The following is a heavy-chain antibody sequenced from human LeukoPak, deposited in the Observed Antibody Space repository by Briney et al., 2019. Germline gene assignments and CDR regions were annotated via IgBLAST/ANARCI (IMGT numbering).Heavy chain of an antibody. CDR3: ARLGYYYDSSGYD. CDR2: IYHSGST. Sequence: APETLSLTCTVSGYSISSGYYWGWIRQPPGKGLEWIGSIYHSGSTYYNPSLKSRVTISVDTSKNQFSLKLSSVTAADTAVYYCARLGYYYDSSGYDWGQGTLVTVSS. D-gene: IGHD3-22*01. V-gene: IGHV4-38-2*02. CDR1: GYSISSGYY. J-gene: IGHJ4*02.